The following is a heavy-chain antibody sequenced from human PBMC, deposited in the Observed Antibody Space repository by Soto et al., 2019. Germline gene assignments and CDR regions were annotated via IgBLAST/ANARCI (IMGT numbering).Heavy chain of an antibody. J-gene: IGHJ5*02. CDR1: GYTFTSYA. Sequence: QVQLVQSGAEVKKPGASVKVSCKASGYTFTSYAMHWVRQAPGQRLEWMGWINAGNGNTKYSQRFQGRVTITRDTSASTTYMELSSLRSEDTAVYYCAEDGLAVAGSMSKWFDPWGQGTLVTVSS. V-gene: IGHV1-3*01. CDR2: INAGNGNT. D-gene: IGHD6-19*01. CDR3: AEDGLAVAGSMSKWFDP.